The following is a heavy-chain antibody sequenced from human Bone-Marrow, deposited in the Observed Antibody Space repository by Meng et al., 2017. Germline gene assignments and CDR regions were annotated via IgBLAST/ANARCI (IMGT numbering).Heavy chain of an antibody. CDR3: ARGSSSSWPNFDY. D-gene: IGHD6-13*01. CDR1: GCSISSSNG. J-gene: IGHJ4*02. Sequence: QVQPEAWSPGLVEPGGVLSLHVTVSGCSISSSNGWSWGRQPPGKGLEWIGEIYHSGSTNYNPSLKSRVTISVDKSKNQFSLKLSSVTAADTAVYYCARGSSSSWPNFDYWGQGTLVTVSS. CDR2: IYHSGST. V-gene: IGHV4-4*02.